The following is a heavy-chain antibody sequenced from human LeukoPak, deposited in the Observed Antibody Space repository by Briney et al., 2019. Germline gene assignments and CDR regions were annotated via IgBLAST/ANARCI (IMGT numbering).Heavy chain of an antibody. V-gene: IGHV3-21*01. D-gene: IGHD6-6*01. Sequence: GGSLRLSCAASGFTFSSYSMNWVRQAPGKGLEWVSSISSSSSYIYYADSVKGRFTISRDNAKNSLYLQMNSLRAEDTAVYYCAREHSSSSGHFDYWGQGTLVTVSS. CDR2: ISSSSSYI. CDR3: AREHSSSSGHFDY. CDR1: GFTFSSYS. J-gene: IGHJ4*02.